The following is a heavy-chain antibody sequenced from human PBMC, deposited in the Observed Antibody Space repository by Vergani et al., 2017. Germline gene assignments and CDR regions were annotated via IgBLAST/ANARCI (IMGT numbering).Heavy chain of an antibody. J-gene: IGHJ2*01. V-gene: IGHV5-51*03. CDR1: GYSFTSYW. CDR3: ARSYSSSWYNWXFDL. Sequence: EVQLVQSGAEVKKPGESLKISCKGSGYSFTSYWIGWVRQMPGKGLEWMGIIYPGDSDTRYSPSFQGQVTISADKSISTAYLQWSSLKASDTAMYYCARSYSSSWYNWXFDLWGRGTLVTVSA. D-gene: IGHD6-13*01. CDR2: IYPGDSDT.